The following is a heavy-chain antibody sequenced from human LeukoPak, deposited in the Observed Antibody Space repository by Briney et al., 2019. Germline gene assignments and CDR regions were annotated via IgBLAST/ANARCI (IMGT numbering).Heavy chain of an antibody. D-gene: IGHD2-15*01. J-gene: IGHJ4*02. Sequence: ASVKVSCKASGCTFTSYYMHWVRQAPGQGLEWMGIINPSGGSTSYAQKFQGRVTMTRDMSTSTVYMELSSLRSEDTAVYYCASHAPRPHCSGGSCYSRLDYWGQGTLVTVSS. CDR2: INPSGGST. V-gene: IGHV1-46*01. CDR1: GCTFTSYY. CDR3: ASHAPRPHCSGGSCYSRLDY.